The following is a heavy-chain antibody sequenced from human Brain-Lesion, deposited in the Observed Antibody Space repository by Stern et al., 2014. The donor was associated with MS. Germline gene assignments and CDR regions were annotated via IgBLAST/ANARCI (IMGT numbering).Heavy chain of an antibody. CDR3: AGEEDIRYCSGGSCTGNWFDP. CDR1: GGSVSSTSYA. Sequence: QVQLVESGPGLVKPLETLSLTCTVAGGSVSSTSYAWAWIRQPPGKGLEWIGTIYYSGNTYYSPSLKSRLTISLDTSQNQFSLQLRFVTAADTAVYYCAGEEDIRYCSGGSCTGNWFDPWGQGTLVTVSS. J-gene: IGHJ5*02. CDR2: IYYSGNT. V-gene: IGHV4-39*01. D-gene: IGHD2-15*01.